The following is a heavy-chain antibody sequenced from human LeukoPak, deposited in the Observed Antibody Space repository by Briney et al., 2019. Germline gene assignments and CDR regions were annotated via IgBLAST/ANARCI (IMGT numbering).Heavy chain of an antibody. CDR3: ARGITMVRGAQRYYFDY. V-gene: IGHV1-69*05. D-gene: IGHD3-10*01. Sequence: GALVKVSCKASGGTFSSYAISWVRQAPGQGLECMGGIIPIFGTANYAQKFQGRVTITTDESTSTAYMELSSLRSEDTAVYYCARGITMVRGAQRYYFDYWGQGTLVTVSS. J-gene: IGHJ4*02. CDR2: IIPIFGTA. CDR1: GGTFSSYA.